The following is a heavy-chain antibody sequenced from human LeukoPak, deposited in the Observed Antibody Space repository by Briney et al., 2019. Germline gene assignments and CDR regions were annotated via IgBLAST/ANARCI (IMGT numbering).Heavy chain of an antibody. CDR2: MNPNSGNT. V-gene: IGHV1-8*02. CDR3: ARGMDEAVAGMTG. CDR1: GYTFTSYG. Sequence: ASVKVSCKASGYTFTSYGISWVRQAPGQGLEWMGWMNPNSGNTGYAQKFQGRVTMTRNTSISTAYMELSRLRSEDTAVYYCARGMDEAVAGMTGWGQGTLVTVSS. J-gene: IGHJ4*02. D-gene: IGHD6-19*01.